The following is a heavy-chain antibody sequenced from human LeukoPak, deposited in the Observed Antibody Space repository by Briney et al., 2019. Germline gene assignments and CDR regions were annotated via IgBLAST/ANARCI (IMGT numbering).Heavy chain of an antibody. Sequence: ASVKVSCKASGYTFTSYGISWVRQAPGPGLEWMGWISAYNGNTNYAQKLQGRVTMTTDTSTSTAYMELRSLRSDDTAVYYCARDSSPYSSSWYSFAYSSGWYVDYFDYWGQGTLVTVSS. CDR3: ARDSSPYSSSWYSFAYSSGWYVDYFDY. D-gene: IGHD6-13*01. CDR2: ISAYNGNT. J-gene: IGHJ4*02. V-gene: IGHV1-18*01. CDR1: GYTFTSYG.